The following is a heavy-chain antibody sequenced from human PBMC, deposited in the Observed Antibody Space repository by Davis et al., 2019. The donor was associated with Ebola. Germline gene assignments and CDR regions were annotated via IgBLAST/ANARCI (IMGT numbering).Heavy chain of an antibody. Sequence: GGSLRLSCEASGFTFSTCAMSWVRQAPGKGLEWVSAISGSGGSTFYADSVKGRFTISRDNSKNTLYLQMNSLRAEDTAVYYCAREVEMATIAYFDYWGQGTLVTVSS. D-gene: IGHD5-24*01. CDR3: AREVEMATIAYFDY. V-gene: IGHV3-23*01. CDR1: GFTFSTCA. J-gene: IGHJ4*02. CDR2: ISGSGGST.